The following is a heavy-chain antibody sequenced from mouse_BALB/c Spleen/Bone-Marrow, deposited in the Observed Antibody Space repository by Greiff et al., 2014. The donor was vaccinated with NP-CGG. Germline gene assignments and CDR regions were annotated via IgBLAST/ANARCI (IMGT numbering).Heavy chain of an antibody. CDR3: TKPSFYYGSSYWYFDV. J-gene: IGHJ1*01. CDR2: IDPANGDT. CDR1: GFNIKDTF. V-gene: IGHV14-3*02. D-gene: IGHD1-1*01. Sequence: EVKLVESGAELVKPGASVKLSCTASGFNIKDTFMHWVKQRPEQGLEWIGRIDPANGDTKYGPKFQGKATITADTSSNTAYLQLSSLTSEDTAVYYCTKPSFYYGSSYWYFDVWGAGTTVTVSS.